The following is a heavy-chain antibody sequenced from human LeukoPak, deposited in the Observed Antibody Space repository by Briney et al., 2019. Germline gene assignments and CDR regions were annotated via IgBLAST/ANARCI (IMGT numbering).Heavy chain of an antibody. CDR2: IKQDGSEK. V-gene: IGHV3-7*01. Sequence: QPGGSLRLSCAASGFTFSTYWMSWVRQAPGKGLEWVANIKQDGSEKYHVDSVKGRFTISRDNAKNSLYLQMSSLRAEDTAVYYCARSYYASGSYYWVHYFDYWGQGSLVTVSS. D-gene: IGHD3-10*01. J-gene: IGHJ4*02. CDR1: GFTFSTYW. CDR3: ARSYYASGSYYWVHYFDY.